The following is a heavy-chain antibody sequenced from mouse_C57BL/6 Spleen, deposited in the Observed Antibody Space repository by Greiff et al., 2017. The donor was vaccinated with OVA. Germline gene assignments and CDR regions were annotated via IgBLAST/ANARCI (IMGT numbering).Heavy chain of an antibody. Sequence: QVQLQQPGAELVKPGASVKLSCKASGYTFPSYCMHWVKQRPGRGLEWMGRIDPNSGGNKYNEKFKRKATLSVDKPSSTAYMQLSSLTSEDSAVYYCARGALMDYWGQGTSGTVSS. CDR3: ARGALMDY. J-gene: IGHJ4*01. CDR1: GYTFPSYC. V-gene: IGHV1-72*01. CDR2: IDPNSGGN.